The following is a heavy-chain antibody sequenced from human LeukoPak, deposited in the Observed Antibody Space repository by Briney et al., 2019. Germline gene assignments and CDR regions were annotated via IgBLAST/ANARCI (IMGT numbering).Heavy chain of an antibody. CDR3: AKYSDSSGYLLGWFDP. Sequence: PGGSLRLSCAASGFTFSIYWMSWVRQAPGKGLEWVANMKQDGSEKDYVDSVKGRFTISRDNSKNTLYLQMNSLRAEDTAVYYCAKYSDSSGYLLGWFDPWGQGTLVTVSS. CDR2: MKQDGSEK. CDR1: GFTFSIYW. J-gene: IGHJ5*02. D-gene: IGHD3-22*01. V-gene: IGHV3-7*03.